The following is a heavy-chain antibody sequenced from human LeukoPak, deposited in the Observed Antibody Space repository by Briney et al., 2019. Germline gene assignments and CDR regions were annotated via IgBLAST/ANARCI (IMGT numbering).Heavy chain of an antibody. D-gene: IGHD5-24*01. V-gene: IGHV1-18*01. Sequence: ASVKVSCKASGYTFTSYGISWVRQAPGQGLEWMGWISAYNGNTNYAQKLQGRVTMTTDTSTSTAYMELRSLRSDDTAVYYCAXXLIPVGEMATILDYWGQGTLVTVSS. J-gene: IGHJ4*02. CDR1: GYTFTSYG. CDR3: AXXLIPVGEMATILDY. CDR2: ISAYNGNT.